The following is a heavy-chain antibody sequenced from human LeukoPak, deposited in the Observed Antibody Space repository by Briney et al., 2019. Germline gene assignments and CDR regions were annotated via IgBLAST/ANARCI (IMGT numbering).Heavy chain of an antibody. Sequence: GGSLRLSCAASGFTFSRHTMNWVRQAPGKGLEWVSSISRSSAYMYYADSVKGRFTISRDNAKNSLYVQMNSLRAEDTAVYYCARDPDDTSGYYPDYWGLGTLVTVSS. CDR3: ARDPDDTSGYYPDY. CDR1: GFTFSRHT. V-gene: IGHV3-21*01. J-gene: IGHJ4*02. D-gene: IGHD3-22*01. CDR2: ISRSSAYM.